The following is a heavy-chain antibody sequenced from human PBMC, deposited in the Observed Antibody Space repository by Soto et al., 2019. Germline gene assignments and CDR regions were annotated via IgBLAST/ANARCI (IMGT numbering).Heavy chain of an antibody. CDR3: ARPWRADV. CDR1: GFTFSNFA. Sequence: EVQLVESGGGLVQPGGSLRLSCAASGFTFSNFAMHWLRQAPGKGLECVSVISANGDTTYYATSVKDRFTISRDDSKNTLYLQMGGLGVDDMVVSYGARPWRADVWCQGPTVVVSS. J-gene: IGHJ6*02. V-gene: IGHV3-64*01. CDR2: ISANGDTT.